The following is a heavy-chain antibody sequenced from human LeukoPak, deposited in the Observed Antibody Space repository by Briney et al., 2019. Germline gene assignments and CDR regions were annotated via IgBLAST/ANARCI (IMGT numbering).Heavy chain of an antibody. Sequence: GTSVKVSCKASGFTFTSSAVQWVRQARGQRLEWIGWIVVGSGNTNYAQKFQERVTITRDMSTSTAYMELSSLRSEDTAVYYCAADLPRRYYDFWSGYSLYYYYYMDVWGQGTLVTVSS. J-gene: IGHJ6*03. CDR3: AADLPRRYYDFWSGYSLYYYYYMDV. CDR2: IVVGSGNT. CDR1: GFTFTSSA. D-gene: IGHD3-3*01. V-gene: IGHV1-58*01.